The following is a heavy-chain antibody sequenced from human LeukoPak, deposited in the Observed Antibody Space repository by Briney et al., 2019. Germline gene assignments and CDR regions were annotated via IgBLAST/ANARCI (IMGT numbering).Heavy chain of an antibody. V-gene: IGHV4-30-2*01. CDR3: ARGGSYYGY. Sequence: SETLSLTCAVSGGSISSGGYSWSWIRQPPGKGLEWIGYIYHSGSTNYNPSLKSRVTISVDTSKSQFSLQLSSVTAADTAVYYCARGGSYYGYWGQGTLVTVSS. D-gene: IGHD1-26*01. J-gene: IGHJ4*02. CDR2: IYHSGST. CDR1: GGSISSGGYS.